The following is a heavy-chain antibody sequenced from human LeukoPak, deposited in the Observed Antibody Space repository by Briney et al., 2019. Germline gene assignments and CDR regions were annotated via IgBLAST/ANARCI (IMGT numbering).Heavy chain of an antibody. CDR3: ARDRLARVFDY. Sequence: SGGSLRLSCAASGFTFSSYSMNWVRQAPGKGLEWVSSISSSSSYIYYADSVKGRFTISGDNAKNSLYLQMNSLRAEDTAVYYCARDRLARVFDYWGQGTLVTVSS. CDR1: GFTFSSYS. D-gene: IGHD6-6*01. V-gene: IGHV3-21*01. CDR2: ISSSSSYI. J-gene: IGHJ4*02.